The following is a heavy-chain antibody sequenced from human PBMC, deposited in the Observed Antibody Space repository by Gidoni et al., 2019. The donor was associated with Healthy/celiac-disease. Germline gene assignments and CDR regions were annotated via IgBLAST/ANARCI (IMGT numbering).Heavy chain of an antibody. Sequence: QVQLQESGPGLVKPSQTLSLTCTVSGGSISSGAYYWSWIRQPPGKGLEWIGYIYYSGSTYYNPSLKSRVTISVDTSKNQFSLKLSSVTAADTAVYYCAREWRCSGGKPGDCSDYWGQGTLVTVSS. CDR1: GGSISSGAYY. V-gene: IGHV4-30-4*01. J-gene: IGHJ4*02. D-gene: IGHD2-15*01. CDR3: AREWRCSGGKPGDCSDY. CDR2: IYYSGST.